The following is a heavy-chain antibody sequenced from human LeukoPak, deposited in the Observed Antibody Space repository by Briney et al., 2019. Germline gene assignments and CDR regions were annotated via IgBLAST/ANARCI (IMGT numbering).Heavy chain of an antibody. D-gene: IGHD3-10*01. Sequence: ASVKVSCKASNYTFTSYGISWVRQAPGQGLEWMAWINAYNGDTNYAQTLQGRVTLTTDTSTSTAYMELRSLRSDDTAVYYCARDGSGVWFDYWGQGALVTVSS. CDR2: INAYNGDT. J-gene: IGHJ4*02. CDR1: NYTFTSYG. V-gene: IGHV1-18*01. CDR3: ARDGSGVWFDY.